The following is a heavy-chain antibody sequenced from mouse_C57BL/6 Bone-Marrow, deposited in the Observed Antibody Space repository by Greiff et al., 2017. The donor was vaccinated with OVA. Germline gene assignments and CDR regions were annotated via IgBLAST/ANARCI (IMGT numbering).Heavy chain of an antibody. D-gene: IGHD4-1*01. CDR1: GYSITSDY. V-gene: IGHV3-8*01. Sequence: EVQLQQSGPGLAKPSQTLSLTCSVTGYSITSDYLNWIRKFPGNKLEYMGYISYSGSTNYNPSLKSRISITRDTTKNQYYLQLNSVTTDETATYYCARLTGTSWYFDVWGTGTTVTVSS. CDR3: ARLTGTSWYFDV. CDR2: ISYSGST. J-gene: IGHJ1*03.